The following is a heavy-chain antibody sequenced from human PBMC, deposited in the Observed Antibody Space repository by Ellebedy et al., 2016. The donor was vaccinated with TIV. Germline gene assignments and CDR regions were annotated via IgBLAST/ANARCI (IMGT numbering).Heavy chain of an antibody. D-gene: IGHD2-8*02. CDR3: AKPFAGRPPLVDYYMDV. CDR1: GFSFSSYA. V-gene: IGHV3-23*01. J-gene: IGHJ6*03. CDR2: ITGSGVST. Sequence: GESLKISCAASGFSFSSYAMNWVRQAPGKGLEWVSSITGSGVSTYYADSVKGRFTISRDNYKNTLYLQMNRLRSEDTALYYCAKPFAGRPPLVDYYMDVWGRGTTVIVSS.